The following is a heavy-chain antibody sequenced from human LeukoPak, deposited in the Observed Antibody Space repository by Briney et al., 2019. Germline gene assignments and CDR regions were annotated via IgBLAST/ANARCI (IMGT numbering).Heavy chain of an antibody. CDR2: ITPSVGTQ. D-gene: IGHD5-18*01. Sequence: ASVKISCKASGGTFSNYAINWVRQAPGQGLVWMGGITPSVGTQNYLRKFQGRVTITADKSTRTAYMEVSRLRSEDTAIYYGARASSDDTAMATPFAYWGQGTLVTVSS. CDR3: ARASSDDTAMATPFAY. V-gene: IGHV1-69*06. J-gene: IGHJ4*02. CDR1: GGTFSNYA.